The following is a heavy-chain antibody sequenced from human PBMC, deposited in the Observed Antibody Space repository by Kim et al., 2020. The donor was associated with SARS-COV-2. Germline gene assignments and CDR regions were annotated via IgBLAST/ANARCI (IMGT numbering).Heavy chain of an antibody. Sequence: SETLSLTCAVYGGSFSGYYWSWIRQPPGKGLEWIGEINHSGSTNYNPSLKSRVTISVDTSKNQFSLMLSSVTAADTAVIYFARGGTSEYSYYYYYMDFWG. CDR3: ARGGTSEYSYYYYYMDF. D-gene: IGHD1-1*01. CDR1: GGSFSGYY. J-gene: IGHJ6*03. V-gene: IGHV4-34*01. CDR2: INHSGST.